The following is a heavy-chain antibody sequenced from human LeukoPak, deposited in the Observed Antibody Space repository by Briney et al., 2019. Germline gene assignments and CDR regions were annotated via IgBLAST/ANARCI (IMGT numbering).Heavy chain of an antibody. CDR1: GFIFSTFW. V-gene: IGHV3-7*01. Sequence: TGGSLRLSCAASGFIFSTFWMNWVRQAPGKGLEWVASINQDGSEEYYVDSVKGRLTISRDNSKNTLYLQMNSLRAEDTAVYYCAKDLNSSGYYDWFDPWGQGTLVTVSS. CDR2: INQDGSEE. D-gene: IGHD3-22*01. J-gene: IGHJ5*02. CDR3: AKDLNSSGYYDWFDP.